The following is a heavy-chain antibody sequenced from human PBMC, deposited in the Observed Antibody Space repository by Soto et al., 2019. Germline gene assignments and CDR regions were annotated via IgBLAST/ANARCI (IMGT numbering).Heavy chain of an antibody. Sequence: GGSLRLSCAASGFTFSSYAMSWVRQAPGKGLEWVSAISGSGGSTYYADSVKGRFTISRDNSKNTLYLQMNSLRAEDTAVYYCAKTRYDFWSGYYFDYWGQGTLVTVSS. CDR2: ISGSGGST. D-gene: IGHD3-3*01. V-gene: IGHV3-23*01. J-gene: IGHJ4*02. CDR3: AKTRYDFWSGYYFDY. CDR1: GFTFSSYA.